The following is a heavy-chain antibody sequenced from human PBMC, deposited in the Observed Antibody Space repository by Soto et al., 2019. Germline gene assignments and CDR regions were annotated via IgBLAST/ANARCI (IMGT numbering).Heavy chain of an antibody. D-gene: IGHD6-25*01. CDR2: MNPSSGNT. CDR1: GYTLTSYD. J-gene: IGHJ3*02. CDR3: ARRLQRLRNNAFVI. V-gene: IGHV1-8*01. Sequence: ASVKVSCKASGYTLTSYDINWVRQATGQELEWMGWMNPSSGNTGYAQKLQGRVTMTRNTSISRAYMELSSLSSEDTAVYYCARRLQRLRNNAFVICGKGPMVTVSS.